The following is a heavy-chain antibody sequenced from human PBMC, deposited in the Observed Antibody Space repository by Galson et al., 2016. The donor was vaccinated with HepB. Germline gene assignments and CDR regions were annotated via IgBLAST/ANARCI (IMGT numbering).Heavy chain of an antibody. Sequence: SVKVSCKASGYTFTSYGISWVRQAPGQGLEWMGWISAYNGNTNYAQKLQGRVTMTTDTSPSIAYMELRSLRSDDTAVYYCARGTAGYDYGMDVGGQGTTVTVSS. CDR2: ISAYNGNT. CDR1: GYTFTSYG. D-gene: IGHD6-13*01. J-gene: IGHJ6*02. V-gene: IGHV1-18*01. CDR3: ARGTAGYDYGMDV.